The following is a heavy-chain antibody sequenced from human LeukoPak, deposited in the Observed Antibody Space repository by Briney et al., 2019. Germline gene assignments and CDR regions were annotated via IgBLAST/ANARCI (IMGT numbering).Heavy chain of an antibody. CDR3: ARGPTAVALVLEDY. D-gene: IGHD6-13*01. V-gene: IGHV4-34*01. J-gene: IGHJ4*02. CDR1: GGSFSGYY. CDR2: INHSGGT. Sequence: PSETLSLTCAVYGGSFSGYYWSWIRQPPGKGLEWIGEINHSGGTNYNPSLKSRVTISVDTSKNQFSLKLSSVTAADTAVYYCARGPTAVALVLEDYWGQGTLVTVSS.